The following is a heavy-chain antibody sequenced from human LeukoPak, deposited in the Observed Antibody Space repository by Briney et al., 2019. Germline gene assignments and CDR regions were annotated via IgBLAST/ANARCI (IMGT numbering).Heavy chain of an antibody. CDR3: AGGYSGYDTYYYYYGMDV. CDR1: GYTFTSYG. D-gene: IGHD5-12*01. V-gene: IGHV1-18*01. Sequence: ASVKVSCKASGYTFTSYGISWVRQAPGQGLEWMGWISAYNGNTNYAQKLQGRVTMTTDTPTSTAYMELRSLRSDDTAVYYCAGGYSGYDTYYYYYGMDVWGQGTTVTVSS. CDR2: ISAYNGNT. J-gene: IGHJ6*02.